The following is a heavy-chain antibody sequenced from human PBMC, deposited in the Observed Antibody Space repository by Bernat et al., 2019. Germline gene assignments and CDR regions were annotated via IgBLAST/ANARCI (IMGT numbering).Heavy chain of an antibody. D-gene: IGHD3-10*01. CDR2: TYYESKWYN. CDR3: VRGINRAFDI. Sequence: QVQLQQSGPGLVEPSQTLSLTCAISGDSVSNNNIAWNWIRQSPSRGLEWLGRTYYESKWYNDYAVSVKGQITINPDTSKNQFSLQLNSVIPEDTAMYYCVRGINRAFDIWGQGTMVTVSS. CDR1: GDSVSNNNIA. V-gene: IGHV6-1*01. J-gene: IGHJ3*02.